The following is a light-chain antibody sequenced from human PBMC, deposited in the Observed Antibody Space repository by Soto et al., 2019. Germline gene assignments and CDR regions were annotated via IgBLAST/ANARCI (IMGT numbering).Light chain of an antibody. CDR3: QQTNSLPWT. Sequence: DMQMTQSPTSVSTSVGDTVTITCGASEGIRGWLAWYQKKPGKAPKLLINGASTLQSGVPSRYSCSGSGTDFTLTISSLQPEDFATYYCQQTNSLPWTFGQGTKVEIK. J-gene: IGKJ1*01. CDR2: GAS. V-gene: IGKV1-12*02. CDR1: EGIRGW.